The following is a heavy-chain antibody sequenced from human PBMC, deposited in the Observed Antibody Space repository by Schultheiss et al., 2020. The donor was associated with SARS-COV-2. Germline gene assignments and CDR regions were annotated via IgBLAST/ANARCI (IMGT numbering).Heavy chain of an antibody. V-gene: IGHV5-10-1*04. CDR3: ARGDQNAFDI. Sequence: GGSLRLSCKGSGYSFTSYWISWVRQMPGKGLEWMGRIDPSDSYSNYSPSFQGQVTISADKSISTAYLQWSSLKASDTAMYYCARGDQNAFDIWGQGTMVTVSS. CDR2: IDPSDSYS. D-gene: IGHD3-10*01. J-gene: IGHJ3*02. CDR1: GYSFTSYW.